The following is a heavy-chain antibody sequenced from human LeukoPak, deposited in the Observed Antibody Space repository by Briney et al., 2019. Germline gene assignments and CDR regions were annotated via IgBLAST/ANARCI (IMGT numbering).Heavy chain of an antibody. CDR3: ARDPSVNNAIGYNWFDH. V-gene: IGHV3-74*01. Sequence: GGSLRLSCAASGFGFSSHWMHWVRHAPGKGLVWVSRINSDGSVRNYADSVEGRFIISRDNAKNTLYLQMNNLGVEDTAVYFCARDPSVNNAIGYNWFDHWGQGALVTVSS. D-gene: IGHD2/OR15-2a*01. CDR1: GFGFSSHW. J-gene: IGHJ5*02. CDR2: INSDGSVR.